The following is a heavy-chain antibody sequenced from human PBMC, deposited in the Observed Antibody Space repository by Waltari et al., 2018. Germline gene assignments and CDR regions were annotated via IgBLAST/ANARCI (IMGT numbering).Heavy chain of an antibody. J-gene: IGHJ4*02. Sequence: EVQLVESGGGLVKPGGSLSLSCAASGFTFSSSSMNWVRQDPGKGLEWVSSSSSSSSYIYYADSGKGRFTISRDNAKNSLYLQMNSLRAEDTAVYYCARRGDYHTKDFDYWGQGTLVTVSS. V-gene: IGHV3-21*01. CDR3: ARRGDYHTKDFDY. CDR2: SSSSSSYI. CDR1: GFTFSSSS. D-gene: IGHD4-17*01.